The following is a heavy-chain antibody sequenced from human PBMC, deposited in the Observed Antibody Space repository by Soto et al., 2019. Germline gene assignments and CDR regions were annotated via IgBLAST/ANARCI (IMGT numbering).Heavy chain of an antibody. D-gene: IGHD2-2*01. V-gene: IGHV1-3*01. CDR3: ASCPQNCITTSPCCLFFDY. CDR1: GYTFTSYA. Sequence: VKVSCKASGYTFTSYAMHWVRQAPGQRLEWMGWINAGNGNTKYSQKFQGRVTLTRDTSASTAYMELSSLRSEDTAVYYCASCPQNCITTSPCCLFFDYWGQGTLVTVSS. J-gene: IGHJ4*02. CDR2: INAGNGNT.